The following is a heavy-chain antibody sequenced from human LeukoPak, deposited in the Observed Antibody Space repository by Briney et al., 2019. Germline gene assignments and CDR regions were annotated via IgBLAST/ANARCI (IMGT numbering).Heavy chain of an antibody. D-gene: IGHD2-2*01. J-gene: IGHJ3*02. Sequence: PGRSLRLSCAASGFTFDDYAMHWVRQAPGKGLEWVSGISWNSGSIGYADSVEGRFTISRDNAKNSLYLQMNSLRAEDMALYYCARQYCSSTSCFDAFDIWGQGTMVTVSS. CDR1: GFTFDDYA. V-gene: IGHV3-9*03. CDR2: ISWNSGSI. CDR3: ARQYCSSTSCFDAFDI.